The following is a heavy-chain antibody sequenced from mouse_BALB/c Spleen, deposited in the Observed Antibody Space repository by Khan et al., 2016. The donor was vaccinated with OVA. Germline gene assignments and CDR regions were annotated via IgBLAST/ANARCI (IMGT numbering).Heavy chain of an antibody. Sequence: EVQLVESGGDLVKPGGSLKLSCAASGFTFSTYGMSWVRQTPDKRLEWVATVSTGGGYTYYPDSVKGRFTISRDNAKKTLYLLMSVLKCEDTAMFGCTRRANYCDSEGFAYWGQGTLVTVSA. V-gene: IGHV5-6*01. CDR3: TRRANYCDSEGFAY. CDR2: VSTGGGYT. CDR1: GFTFSTYG. J-gene: IGHJ3*01. D-gene: IGHD1-1*01.